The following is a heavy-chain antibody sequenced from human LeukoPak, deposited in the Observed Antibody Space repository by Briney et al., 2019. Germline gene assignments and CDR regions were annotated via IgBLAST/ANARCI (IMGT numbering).Heavy chain of an antibody. J-gene: IGHJ4*02. V-gene: IGHV3-7*03. CDR3: VRNLAVAGTCFDS. CDR2: IKQDGSDR. D-gene: IGHD6-19*01. CDR1: GFTFRNYW. Sequence: GGSQRLSCAASGFTFRNYWMSWVRQAPGTGLEWVANIKQDGSDRNYVTSVRGRFTISRDNAESSLFLQMNSLRAEDTAVYYCVRNLAVAGTCFDSWGQGTLVTVSS.